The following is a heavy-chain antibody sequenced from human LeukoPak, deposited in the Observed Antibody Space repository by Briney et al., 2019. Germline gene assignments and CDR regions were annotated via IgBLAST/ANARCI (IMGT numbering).Heavy chain of an antibody. CDR3: VSSYYGSGSYYTDTGFFDY. J-gene: IGHJ4*02. CDR1: GYTFTSYG. V-gene: IGHV1-18*01. D-gene: IGHD3-10*01. CDR2: ISAYNGNT. Sequence: ASVKVSCKASGYTFTSYGISWVRQAPGQGLEWMGWISAYNGNTNYAQKLQGRVTMTTDTSTSTAYMELRSLRSDDTAVYYCVSSYYGSGSYYTDTGFFDYWGQGTLVTVSS.